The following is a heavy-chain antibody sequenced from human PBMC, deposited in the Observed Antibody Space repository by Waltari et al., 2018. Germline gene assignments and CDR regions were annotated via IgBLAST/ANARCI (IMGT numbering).Heavy chain of an antibody. CDR3: ATDYGDFLGV. V-gene: IGHV3-15*01. J-gene: IGHJ6*02. CDR2: IKSEGDGGTT. D-gene: IGHD3-10*01. Sequence: EVQLVESGGGLVKPGGSLRLSCVVSGFTFTKAWMSWVRQGPGKGLEWVGQIKSEGDGGTTDYATPLKGRISLSRDDSKNTVYLQMNTLKAEDTGVYFCATDYGDFLGVWGPGTTVTV. CDR1: GFTFTKAW.